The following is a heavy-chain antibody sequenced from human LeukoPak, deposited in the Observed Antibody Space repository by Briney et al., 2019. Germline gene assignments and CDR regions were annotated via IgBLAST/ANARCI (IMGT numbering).Heavy chain of an antibody. CDR1: RFTFSSYG. D-gene: IGHD3-22*01. J-gene: IGHJ4*02. Sequence: GGSLRLTCAASRFTFSSYGMHWVRQTPGKGLEWVAFIRHDGSYQQYADSVKGRFTVSRDNSKDTVYLQMNSLRTEDTAVYYCAKNRDSSDYPRDFDYWGQGTLVTVSS. V-gene: IGHV3-30*02. CDR3: AKNRDSSDYPRDFDY. CDR2: IRHDGSYQ.